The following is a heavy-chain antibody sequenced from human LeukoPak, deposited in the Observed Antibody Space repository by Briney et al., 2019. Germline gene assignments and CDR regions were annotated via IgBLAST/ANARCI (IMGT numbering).Heavy chain of an antibody. J-gene: IGHJ4*02. Sequence: SGRSLRLSCVVSGFTFSDHFMDWVRQAPGKGLEWVGRTKNKASSYTTDYAASVKGRFSISRDDSKNSLYLQMNSLKTEDSAVYLCVRRVFGGKFYYDYWGQGALVTVSS. CDR1: GFTFSDHF. CDR3: VRRVFGGKFYYDY. D-gene: IGHD2-15*01. V-gene: IGHV3-72*01. CDR2: TKNKASSYTT.